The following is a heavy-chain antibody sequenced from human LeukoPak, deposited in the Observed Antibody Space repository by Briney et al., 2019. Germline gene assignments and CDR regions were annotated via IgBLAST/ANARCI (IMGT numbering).Heavy chain of an antibody. V-gene: IGHV3-23*01. CDR2: ISGSGGST. D-gene: IGHD5-18*01. CDR3: ARAGTAMEFDL. Sequence: PGGSLRLSCAASGFTFSSYAMSWVRQAPGKGLEWVSAISGSGGSTYYADSVKGRFTISRDNAKTSLYLQMNSLRAEDTAVYYCARAGTAMEFDLWGRGTLVTVSS. CDR1: GFTFSSYA. J-gene: IGHJ2*01.